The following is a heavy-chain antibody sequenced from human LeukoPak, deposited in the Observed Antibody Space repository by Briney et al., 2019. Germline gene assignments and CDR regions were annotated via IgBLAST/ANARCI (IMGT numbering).Heavy chain of an antibody. Sequence: SETLSLTCTVSGGSVSSGSYYWSWIRQPPGKGLEWIGYIYYSGSTNYNPSLKSRGTISVDTSKNQFSLKLSSVTAADTAVYYCARDTVRNFDYWGQGTLVTVSS. V-gene: IGHV4-61*01. CDR3: ARDTVRNFDY. CDR1: GGSVSSGSYY. J-gene: IGHJ4*02. D-gene: IGHD4-17*01. CDR2: IYYSGST.